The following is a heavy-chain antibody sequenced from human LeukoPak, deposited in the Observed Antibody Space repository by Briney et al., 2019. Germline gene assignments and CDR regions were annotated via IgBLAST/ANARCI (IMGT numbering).Heavy chain of an antibody. CDR1: GFTFSSYA. CDR3: AKGAHVVVTAIPFGLFDY. Sequence: QSGGSLRLSCAASGFTFSSYAMSWVRQAPGKGLEWVSAISGSGGSTYYADSVKGRFTISRDNSKNTLYLQMNSLRAEDTAVYYCAKGAHVVVTAIPFGLFDYWGQGTLVTVSS. V-gene: IGHV3-23*01. D-gene: IGHD2-21*02. J-gene: IGHJ4*02. CDR2: ISGSGGST.